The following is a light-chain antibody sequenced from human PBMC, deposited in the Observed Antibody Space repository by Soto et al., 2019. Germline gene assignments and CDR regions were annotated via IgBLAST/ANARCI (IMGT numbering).Light chain of an antibody. V-gene: IGLV2-14*01. CDR2: EVS. Sequence: QSVLTQPASVSGSPGQSITISCTGTSSDVGGYNYVSWYQQHPGKAPKLMIFEVSNRPSGVSIRFSGSRSGNTASLTISGLQAEDEADHYCSSFTYSRTYVFGTGTKVTVL. CDR1: SSDVGGYNY. CDR3: SSFTYSRTYV. J-gene: IGLJ1*01.